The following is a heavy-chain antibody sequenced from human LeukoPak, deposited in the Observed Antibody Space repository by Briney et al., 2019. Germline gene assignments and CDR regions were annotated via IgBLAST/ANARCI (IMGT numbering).Heavy chain of an antibody. CDR3: AREGSGGSYLYFDY. J-gene: IGHJ4*02. V-gene: IGHV1-69*01. D-gene: IGHD2-15*01. CDR1: GGTFSSYA. Sequence: ASVKVSCKASGGTFSSYAISWVRQAPGQGLEWMGGIIPIFGTANYAQKFQGRVTITADESTSTAYMELSSLRSEDTAVYYCAREGSGGSYLYFDYWGQGTLVTVSS. CDR2: IIPIFGTA.